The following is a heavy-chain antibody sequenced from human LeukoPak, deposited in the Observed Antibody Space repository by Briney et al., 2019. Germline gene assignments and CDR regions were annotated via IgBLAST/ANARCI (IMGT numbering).Heavy chain of an antibody. CDR2: INPNSGGT. Sequence: GASVKVSCKASGYTFTGYYTHWVRQAPGQGLEWMGWINPNSGGTNYAQKFQGRVTMTRDTSISTAYMELSRLRSDDTAVYYCARDHCGGDCYNDYWGQGTLVTVSS. V-gene: IGHV1-2*02. CDR1: GYTFTGYY. CDR3: ARDHCGGDCYNDY. J-gene: IGHJ4*02. D-gene: IGHD2-21*01.